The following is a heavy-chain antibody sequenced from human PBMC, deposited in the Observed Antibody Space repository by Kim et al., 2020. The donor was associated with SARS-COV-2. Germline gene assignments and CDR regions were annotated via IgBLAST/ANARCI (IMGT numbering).Heavy chain of an antibody. Sequence: SETLSLTCAVYGGSFSGYYWSWIRQPPGKGLEWIGEIYHSGSTNYNPSLKSRVTISVDTSKNQFSLKLSSVTAADTAVYYCARNVLYGSGSYYNEWFDPWGQGTLVTVSS. CDR1: GGSFSGYY. D-gene: IGHD3-10*01. CDR2: IYHSGST. V-gene: IGHV4-34*01. CDR3: ARNVLYGSGSYYNEWFDP. J-gene: IGHJ5*02.